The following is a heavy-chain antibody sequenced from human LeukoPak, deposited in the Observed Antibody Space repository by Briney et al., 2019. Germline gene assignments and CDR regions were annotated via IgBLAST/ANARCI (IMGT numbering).Heavy chain of an antibody. D-gene: IGHD3-10*01. V-gene: IGHV3-23*01. Sequence: GGSLRLSCAASGFAFSNFAMTWVRAAPGKGLECVSLISGNGGATYYADSVKGRFTISRDNSKSTLLLQINSLRADDTAVYYCAKGSGSPYYFDYWGQGTLVTVSS. CDR2: ISGNGGAT. CDR1: GFAFSNFA. CDR3: AKGSGSPYYFDY. J-gene: IGHJ4*02.